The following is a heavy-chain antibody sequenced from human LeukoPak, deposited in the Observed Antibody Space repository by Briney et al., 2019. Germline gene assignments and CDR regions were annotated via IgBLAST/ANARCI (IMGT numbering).Heavy chain of an antibody. Sequence: SETLSLTCTVSGGSISSSSYYWGWIRQPPGKGLEWIGYIYHSGSTYYNPSLKSRVTISVDRSKNQFSLKLSSVTAADTAVYYCARYGEAARFDPWGQGTLVTVSS. CDR3: ARYGEAARFDP. D-gene: IGHD2-15*01. CDR1: GGSISSSSYY. V-gene: IGHV4-39*07. CDR2: IYHSGST. J-gene: IGHJ5*02.